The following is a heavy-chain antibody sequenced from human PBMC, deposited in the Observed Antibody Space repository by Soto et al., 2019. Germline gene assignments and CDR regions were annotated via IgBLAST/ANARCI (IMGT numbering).Heavy chain of an antibody. CDR1: GGTFSRHA. D-gene: IGHD6-13*01. Sequence: SVKVSCKTSGGTFSRHAINCVRHSPGQGLEWMGGIIPMFGTTNYAQKFKGRVTISADESTSTAYMELSSLRSEDAAVYYCARAAIHGSSWYFWFDPWGQGTLVTVSS. CDR3: ARAAIHGSSWYFWFDP. V-gene: IGHV1-69*13. J-gene: IGHJ5*02. CDR2: IIPMFGTT.